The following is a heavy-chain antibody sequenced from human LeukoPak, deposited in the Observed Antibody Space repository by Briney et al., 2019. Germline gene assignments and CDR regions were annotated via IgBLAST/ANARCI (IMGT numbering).Heavy chain of an antibody. J-gene: IGHJ4*02. CDR1: AFTVSSKY. CDR3: AGDHDSSGWYVFDY. CDR2: IYSGGST. V-gene: IGHV3-53*01. Sequence: PGGSLRPSCAASAFTVSSKYMSWVRQAPGKGLEWVSVIYSGGSTFYADSVKGRFTISRDNSKNTLFLQMNSLRAEDTAVYYCAGDHDSSGWYVFDYWGQGTLVTVSS. D-gene: IGHD6-19*01.